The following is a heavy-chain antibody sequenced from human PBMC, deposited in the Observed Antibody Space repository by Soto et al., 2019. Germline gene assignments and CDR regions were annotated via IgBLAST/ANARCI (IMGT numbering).Heavy chain of an antibody. Sequence: QVLLQESGPGLVQPSGTLSLSCVVSGVSIGSNYYWGWVRQPPGKGLEWLGDMSHIGSVNYNPSLTGRVPISMDKSQNQCSLKLNSVTAADTAVSYCARSLGWYAIDYWGQGTLVIVSS. V-gene: IGHV4-4*02. CDR3: ARSLGWYAIDY. J-gene: IGHJ4*02. CDR2: MSHIGSV. D-gene: IGHD6-19*01. CDR1: GVSIGSNYY.